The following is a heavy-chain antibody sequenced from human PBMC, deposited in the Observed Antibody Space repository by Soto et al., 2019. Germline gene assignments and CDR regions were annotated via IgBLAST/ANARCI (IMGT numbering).Heavy chain of an antibody. V-gene: IGHV3-30*18. J-gene: IGHJ3*02. CDR3: AKGGPGWEPGYDTFDI. CDR2: ISYDGSNK. Sequence: PVGSLRLSCAASGLTFSSYGMHWVRQAPGKGLEWVAVISYDGSNKYYADSVKGRFTISRDNSKNTLYLQMNSLRAEDTAVYYCAKGGPGWEPGYDTFDIWGQGTMVTVSS. CDR1: GLTFSSYG. D-gene: IGHD1-26*01.